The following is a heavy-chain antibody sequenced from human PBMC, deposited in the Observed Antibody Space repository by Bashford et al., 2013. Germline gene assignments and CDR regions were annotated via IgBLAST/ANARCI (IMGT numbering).Heavy chain of an antibody. CDR3: ARGRYYDPSGYYQGYYYYGLNV. J-gene: IGHJ6*02. Sequence: GSLRLSCAASGFPFIQYYMSWIRQAPGKGLEWVAYISNSGDIKYYADSVEGRFTVSRDNANDLLFLQMNSLRVEDTAVYYCARGRYYDPSGYYQGYYYYGLNVWGQGTTVTVSS. D-gene: IGHD3-3*01. V-gene: IGHV3-11*01. CDR2: ISNSGDIK. CDR1: GFPFIQYY.